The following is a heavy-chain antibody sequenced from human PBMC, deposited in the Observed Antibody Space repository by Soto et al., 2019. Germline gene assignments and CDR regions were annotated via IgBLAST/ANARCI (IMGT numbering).Heavy chain of an antibody. D-gene: IGHD5-12*01. Sequence: SVKRDCKAAGGSFSVYASSWVRQAPGQGLEWMGGIIPIFGTANYAQKFQGRVTITADESTSTAYMELSSLRSEDTAVYYCARVRDGYNLRWFDPWGQGTLVTVSS. CDR3: ARVRDGYNLRWFDP. J-gene: IGHJ5*02. CDR2: IIPIFGTA. V-gene: IGHV1-69*01. CDR1: GGSFSVYA.